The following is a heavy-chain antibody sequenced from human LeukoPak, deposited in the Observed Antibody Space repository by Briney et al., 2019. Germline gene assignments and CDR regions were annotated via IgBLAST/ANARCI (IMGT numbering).Heavy chain of an antibody. CDR1: GGSVSSDYFY. Sequence: SQTLSLTCTVSGGSVSSDYFYWSWIRQHPGKGLEWIGYIYYSGSTYYNPSLKSRVTISVDTSKNQFSLKLSSVTAADTAVYYCARELGTNYYYGMDVWGQGTTVTVSS. V-gene: IGHV4-31*03. J-gene: IGHJ6*02. D-gene: IGHD3-16*01. CDR2: IYYSGST. CDR3: ARELGTNYYYGMDV.